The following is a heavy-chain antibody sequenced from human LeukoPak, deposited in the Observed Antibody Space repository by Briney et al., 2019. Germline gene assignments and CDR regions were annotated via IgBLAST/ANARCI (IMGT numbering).Heavy chain of an antibody. Sequence: GASVKVSCKASGYTFTGYYMHWVRQAPGQGLEWMGWINPNSGGTNYAQKFQGWVTMTRDTSISTAYMELSRLRSDDTAVYYCARGAPYGSGSYYNVDYWGQGTLVTVSS. V-gene: IGHV1-2*04. CDR2: INPNSGGT. CDR3: ARGAPYGSGSYYNVDY. D-gene: IGHD3-10*01. J-gene: IGHJ4*02. CDR1: GYTFTGYY.